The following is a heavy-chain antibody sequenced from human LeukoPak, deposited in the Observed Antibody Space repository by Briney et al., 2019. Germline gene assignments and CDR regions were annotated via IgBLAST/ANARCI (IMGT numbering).Heavy chain of an antibody. CDR1: GFTLGGRD. Sequence: PGGSLRLSYTASGFTLGGRDMHWVRQTTGDGLEWVAAVSAGHHAFYAGSVKGRFTVSREDAKNSLYLQMNSLRAGDTAVYYCVREARGYHYTYFDYWGQGSLVTVSS. V-gene: IGHV3-13*01. CDR2: VSAGHHA. J-gene: IGHJ4*02. CDR3: VREARGYHYTYFDY. D-gene: IGHD5-18*01.